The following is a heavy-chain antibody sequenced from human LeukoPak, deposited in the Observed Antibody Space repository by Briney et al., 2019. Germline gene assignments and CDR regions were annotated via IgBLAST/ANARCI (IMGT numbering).Heavy chain of an antibody. CDR1: GFTFSSYA. Sequence: GGSLRLSCAASGFTFSSYAINWVRQAPGRGLEWVSTISGSGDSTYYADSVKGRFTISRDNSKNTMYLQMNSLRAEDTAVYYCAKQGFGCWGQGTLVTVSS. CDR2: ISGSGDST. V-gene: IGHV3-23*01. J-gene: IGHJ4*02. CDR3: AKQGFGC.